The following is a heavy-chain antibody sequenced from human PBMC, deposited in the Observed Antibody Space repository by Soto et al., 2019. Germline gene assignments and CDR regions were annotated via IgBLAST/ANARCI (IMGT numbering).Heavy chain of an antibody. V-gene: IGHV3-11*01. CDR3: ATGARSGSHDAFDI. J-gene: IGHJ3*02. CDR1: GFTFSDYY. D-gene: IGHD1-26*01. Sequence: PGGSLRLSCAASGFTFSDYYMSWIRQAPGKGLEWVSYISSSGSTIYYADSVKGRFTISRDNAKNSLYLQMNSLRAEDTAVYYCATGARSGSHDAFDIWGQGTMVTVSS. CDR2: ISSSGSTI.